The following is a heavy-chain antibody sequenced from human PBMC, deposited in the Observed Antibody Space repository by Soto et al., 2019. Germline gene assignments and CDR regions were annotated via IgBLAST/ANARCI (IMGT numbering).Heavy chain of an antibody. V-gene: IGHV3-23*01. J-gene: IGHJ4*02. CDR1: GFTFNNYA. D-gene: IGHD1-26*01. Sequence: EVQLLESGGGLVQTGGSLRLSCAASGFTFNNYAMNWVRQAPGKGLEWVSIISGSGGDTYYADSVKGRFIISRDNSKNTLYLQVNSLRVDDTAVYYCAKDFGAKGLGATMHYWGQGTLVTVSS. CDR3: AKDFGAKGLGATMHY. CDR2: ISGSGGDT.